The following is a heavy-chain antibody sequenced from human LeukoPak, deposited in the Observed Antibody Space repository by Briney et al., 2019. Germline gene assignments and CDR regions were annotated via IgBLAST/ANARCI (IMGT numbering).Heavy chain of an antibody. CDR3: ARDRRYSGSFYVRWGQFFDY. V-gene: IGHV3-7*01. Sequence: GGALRLSCAASGFTFSSDWMSCVRQAPGKGLQWVANIKQDGSEKYYVDSVKGRFTISRDNAKNSLYLQMNSLRAEDTAVYYCARDRRYSGSFYVRWGQFFDYWGQGTLVTVSS. CDR2: IKQDGSEK. J-gene: IGHJ4*02. CDR1: GFTFSSDW. D-gene: IGHD1-26*01.